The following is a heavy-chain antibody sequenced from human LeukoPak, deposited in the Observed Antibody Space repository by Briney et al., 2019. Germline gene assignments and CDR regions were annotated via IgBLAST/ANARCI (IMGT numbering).Heavy chain of an antibody. D-gene: IGHD5-24*01. CDR2: IYYSGST. J-gene: IGHJ4*02. CDR3: ASQDGYNQDLYFDY. Sequence: SETLSLTCTVSGGSISTYYWSWIRQPPGKGLECIGYIYYSGSTYYNPSLKSRVTISVDTSKNQFSLKLSSVTAADTAVYYCASQDGYNQDLYFDYWGQGTLVTVSS. V-gene: IGHV4-59*08. CDR1: GGSISTYY.